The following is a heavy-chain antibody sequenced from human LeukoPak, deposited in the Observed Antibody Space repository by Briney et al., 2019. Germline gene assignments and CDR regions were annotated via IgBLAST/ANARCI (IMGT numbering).Heavy chain of an antibody. J-gene: IGHJ5*02. Sequence: GASVKVSCKASGYTFTSYGISWVRQAPGQGLEWMGCISAYNGNTNYAQKLQGRVTMHTDTSTSTAYLEVRSLRSDDTAVYYCAREDSSGWYPNWFGPWGQGTLVTVS. D-gene: IGHD6-19*01. V-gene: IGHV1-18*01. CDR3: AREDSSGWYPNWFGP. CDR1: GYTFTSYG. CDR2: ISAYNGNT.